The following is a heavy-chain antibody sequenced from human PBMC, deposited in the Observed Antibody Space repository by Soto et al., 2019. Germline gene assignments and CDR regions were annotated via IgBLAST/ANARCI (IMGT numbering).Heavy chain of an antibody. CDR1: GFTYSGYA. D-gene: IGHD1-26*01. J-gene: IGHJ4*02. CDR2: LTRGGEAT. CDR3: SKDSPLGGKYQDIDY. Sequence: GGSLRLSCAASGFTYSGYAMTWVRQAPGRGLEWVAALTRGGEATYYADSVKGRFTISRDNSMNTLYLQMNSLRVDDTAVYCCSKDSPLGGKYQDIDYRGQGTLVTVS. V-gene: IGHV3-23*01.